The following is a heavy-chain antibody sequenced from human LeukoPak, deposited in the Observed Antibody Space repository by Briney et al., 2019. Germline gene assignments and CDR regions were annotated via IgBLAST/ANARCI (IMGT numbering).Heavy chain of an antibody. J-gene: IGHJ6*02. CDR1: GFSFSTYA. Sequence: PGGSLRLSCAASGFSFSTYAMPWVRQAPGKGLEWVALISYDGDNKYFADSVKGRFTISRDNSKNTLYLQMNSLRTEDTAVYYCARALIDSRSTIYYYYAMDVWGQGTTVTVSS. V-gene: IGHV3-30-3*01. D-gene: IGHD4-4*01. CDR2: ISYDGDNK. CDR3: ARALIDSRSTIYYYYAMDV.